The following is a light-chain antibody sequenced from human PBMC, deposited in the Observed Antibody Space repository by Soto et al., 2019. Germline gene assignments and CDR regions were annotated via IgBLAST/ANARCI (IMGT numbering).Light chain of an antibody. J-gene: IGKJ1*01. V-gene: IGKV3-20*01. CDR1: QTVGTTY. CDR3: QLYGSSRWT. Sequence: EVVLAQSPGTLSLSPGERATLSCRASQTVGTTYLAWYQHKPGQAPRLLIYGASTRATGIPDRFSGSRSGTDFTLTISRLEPEDFAVYFCQLYGSSRWTFGQGTRWIS. CDR2: GAS.